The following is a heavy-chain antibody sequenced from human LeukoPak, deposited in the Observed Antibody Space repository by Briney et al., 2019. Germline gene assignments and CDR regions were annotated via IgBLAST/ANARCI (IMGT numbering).Heavy chain of an antibody. CDR2: ISGSGGST. J-gene: IGHJ4*02. D-gene: IGHD3-22*01. CDR1: GFTFSSYA. CDR3: ARDRQTYYYDSSGYGY. Sequence: PGGSLRLSCAASGFTFSSYAMSWVRQAPGKGLEWVSAISGSGGSTYYADSVKGRFTISRDNSKNTLYLQMNSLRAEDTAVYYCARDRQTYYYDSSGYGYWGQGTLVTVSS. V-gene: IGHV3-23*01.